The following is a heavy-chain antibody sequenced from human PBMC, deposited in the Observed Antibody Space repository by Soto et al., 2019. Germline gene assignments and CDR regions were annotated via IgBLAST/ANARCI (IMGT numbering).Heavy chain of an antibody. CDR1: GGSFSGYY. Sequence: SETLSLTCAVYGGSFSGYYWSWIRQPPGKGLEWIGEINHSGSTNYNPSLKSRVTISVDTSKNQFSLKLSPVTAADTAVYYCARRRRGTSRTFDYWGQGTLVTVSS. CDR3: ARRRRGTSRTFDY. CDR2: INHSGST. V-gene: IGHV4-34*01. J-gene: IGHJ4*02. D-gene: IGHD2-2*01.